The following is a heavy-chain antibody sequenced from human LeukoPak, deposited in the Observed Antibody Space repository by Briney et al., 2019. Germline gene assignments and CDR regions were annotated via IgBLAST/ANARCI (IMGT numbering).Heavy chain of an antibody. CDR2: IYYRGIT. J-gene: IGHJ4*02. D-gene: IGHD2-21*02. V-gene: IGHV4-39*01. CDR3: ARLRVTTGFDY. Sequence: SEPLSLTCTLSDGSITRSSYYWGWIRQTPGEGLDWIGSIYYRGITYYNPSLQVRVTLSVDTSKNQFSLKLNSVTVADTAVYYYARLRVTTGFDYWDQGIPVTVSS. CDR1: DGSITRSSYY.